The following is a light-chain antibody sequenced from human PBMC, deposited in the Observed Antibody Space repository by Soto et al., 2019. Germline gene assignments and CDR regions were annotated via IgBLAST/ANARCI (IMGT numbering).Light chain of an antibody. CDR3: AAWDDSLNGLV. CDR1: RSNIAVNS. Sequence: QSVLTQPPSASGTPGQRVSISCSGARSNIAVNSVDWYQQLPGTAPKVLIYANNQRPSGVPDRFSGSKSGTSASLAINGLQSDAEAHYVCAAWDDSLNGLVFGGGTKLTVL. V-gene: IGLV1-44*01. J-gene: IGLJ2*01. CDR2: ANN.